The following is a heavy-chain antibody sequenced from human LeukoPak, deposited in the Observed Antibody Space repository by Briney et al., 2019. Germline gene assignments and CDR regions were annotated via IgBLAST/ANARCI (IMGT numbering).Heavy chain of an antibody. J-gene: IGHJ4*02. D-gene: IGHD3-10*01. Sequence: PGGSLRLSCAASGFTFSSYAMSWVRQAPGKGLEWVSAISGSGGSTYYADSVKRRFTISRDNSKNTLYLQMNSLRAEDTAVYYCAKDMVRGVIIGPDYFDYWGQGTLVTVSS. CDR3: AKDMVRGVIIGPDYFDY. V-gene: IGHV3-23*01. CDR2: ISGSGGST. CDR1: GFTFSSYA.